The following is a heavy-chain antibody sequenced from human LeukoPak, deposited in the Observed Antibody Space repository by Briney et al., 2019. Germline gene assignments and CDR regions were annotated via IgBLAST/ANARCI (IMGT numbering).Heavy chain of an antibody. CDR1: GGSISSGGYY. V-gene: IGHV4-31*03. J-gene: IGHJ4*02. CDR2: VYYSDRGST. D-gene: IGHD3-22*01. Sequence: SETLSLTCTVSGGSISSGGYYWSWIRQHPGKGLEWIGYVYYSDRGSTYYNPSLTSRVTISLDTSKNQFSLKLTSVTAADTAVYYWARCVFITHFDFWGQGTMVSLSS. CDR3: ARCVFITHFDF.